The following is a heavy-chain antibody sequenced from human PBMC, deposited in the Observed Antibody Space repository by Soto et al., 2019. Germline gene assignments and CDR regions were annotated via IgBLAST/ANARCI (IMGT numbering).Heavy chain of an antibody. CDR2: INPNSGGT. J-gene: IGHJ6*02. D-gene: IGHD5-18*01. Sequence: ASVKVSCKASGYTFTGYYMHWVRQAPGQGLEWMGWINPNSGGTNYAQKFQGWVTMTRDTSISTAYMELSRLRSDDTAVYYCARDQKSLVDTAMVIDYYYGMDVWGQGTTVTVSS. V-gene: IGHV1-2*04. CDR1: GYTFTGYY. CDR3: ARDQKSLVDTAMVIDYYYGMDV.